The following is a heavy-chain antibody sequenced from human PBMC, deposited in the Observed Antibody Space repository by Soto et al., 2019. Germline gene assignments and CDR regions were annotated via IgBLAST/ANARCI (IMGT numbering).Heavy chain of an antibody. CDR1: GFTFSDYA. D-gene: IGHD6-19*01. J-gene: IGHJ4*02. Sequence: VQLVESGGGVVQPGRSLRLSCAASGFTFSDYAMHWVRQAPGKGLEWVAVVSHDGRNTHYADSVKGRFTISRDSSKNTGSLEMTSLREEDTAVYYCAKGGRQWLVTSDFNYWGQGARVTVAS. CDR3: AKGGRQWLVTSDFNY. V-gene: IGHV3-30*18. CDR2: VSHDGRNT.